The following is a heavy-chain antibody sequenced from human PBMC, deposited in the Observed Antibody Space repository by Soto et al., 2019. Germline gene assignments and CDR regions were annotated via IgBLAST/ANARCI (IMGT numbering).Heavy chain of an antibody. Sequence: ASVKVSCKASGYSFTVYHLHWVRQAPGQGLEWMGWIRPDSGDINYAPDFQGRVTMNRDTSISTAYMELNNLRSDETAVYYCARVRFPSSHDLDPWGRGALVTVSS. CDR2: IRPDSGDI. CDR3: ARVRFPSSHDLDP. V-gene: IGHV1-2*02. J-gene: IGHJ5*02. D-gene: IGHD6-6*01. CDR1: GYSFTVYH.